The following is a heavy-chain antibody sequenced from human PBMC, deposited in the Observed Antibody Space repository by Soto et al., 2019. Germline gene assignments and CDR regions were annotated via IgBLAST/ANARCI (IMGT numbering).Heavy chain of an antibody. CDR2: IYYSGST. CDR3: ARLRAYCGGDCYPYWFDP. CDR1: GGSISSGGYY. J-gene: IGHJ5*02. Sequence: SETLSLTCTVSGGSISSGGYYWSWIRQHPGKGLEWIGSIYYSGSTYYNPSLKSRVTISVDTSKNQFSLKLSSVTAADTAVYYCARLRAYCGGDCYPYWFDPWGQGTLVTVSS. V-gene: IGHV4-39*01. D-gene: IGHD2-21*02.